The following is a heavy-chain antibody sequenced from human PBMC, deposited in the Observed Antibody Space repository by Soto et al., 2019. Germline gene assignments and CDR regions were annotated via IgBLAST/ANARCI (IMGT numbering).Heavy chain of an antibody. CDR3: ARKYCGYDLDY. Sequence: QVQLQQWGAGLLKPSETLSLTCAVYGGSLSGYYWSWIRQPPVKGLEWIGEINHSGSTNYNPSLKRRVTISVDTSKNQFSLKLSSVTAADTAVDYCARKYCGYDLDYWGQGTLVTVSS. CDR2: INHSGST. D-gene: IGHD5-12*01. CDR1: GGSLSGYY. J-gene: IGHJ4*02. V-gene: IGHV4-34*01.